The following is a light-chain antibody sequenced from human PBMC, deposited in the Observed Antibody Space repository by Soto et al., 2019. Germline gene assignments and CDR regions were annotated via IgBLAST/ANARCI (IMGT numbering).Light chain of an antibody. CDR3: SSYTGSSTVV. Sequence: QSVLTQPASVSESPGQSITISCTGTSNDIGGYNYVSWYQYHPGKAPKLMIYEVSNRPSGVSHRFSGSKSGNTASLTISGLQAEDEADYYCSSYTGSSTVVFGGGTQLTVL. CDR2: EVS. V-gene: IGLV2-14*01. CDR1: SNDIGGYNY. J-gene: IGLJ2*01.